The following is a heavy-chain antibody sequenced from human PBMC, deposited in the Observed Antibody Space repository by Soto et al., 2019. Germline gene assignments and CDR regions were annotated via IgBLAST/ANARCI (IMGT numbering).Heavy chain of an antibody. CDR3: ARGSGYYYWDDY. D-gene: IGHD3-22*01. V-gene: IGHV1-3*05. CDR1: GYTFTSYA. CDR2: IDAGNGNT. J-gene: IGHJ4*02. Sequence: QVQLVQSGAEEKKPGASVKVSCKASGYTFTSYAMHWVRQAPGQRREWMGWIDAGNGNTKYSQKFQGRVTITRDTSARTAYMELSSLRSEDTAVYYCARGSGYYYWDDYWGQGTLVTVSS.